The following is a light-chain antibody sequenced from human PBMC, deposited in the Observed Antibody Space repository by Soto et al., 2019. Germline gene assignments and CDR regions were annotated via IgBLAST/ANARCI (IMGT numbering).Light chain of an antibody. Sequence: DIQMTQSPSTLSASVGDRVTITCRASQNISSWVAWYKQRPGKAPKVLTYKASTLESGVPSRFNGSGSGTELALAISSLQPDDFATYYCQHYNTYSYTFGQGTKLEIK. CDR3: QHYNTYSYT. J-gene: IGKJ2*01. CDR1: QNISSW. CDR2: KAS. V-gene: IGKV1-5*03.